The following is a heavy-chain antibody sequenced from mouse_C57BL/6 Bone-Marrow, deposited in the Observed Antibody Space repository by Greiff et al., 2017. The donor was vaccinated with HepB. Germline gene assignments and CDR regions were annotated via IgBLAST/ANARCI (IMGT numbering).Heavy chain of an antibody. CDR1: GFNINDYY. D-gene: IGHD3-2*02. J-gene: IGHJ2*01. Sequence: EVQLQQSGAELVKPGASVKLSCTASGFNINDYYMHWVKQRTEQGLEWIGRIDPEDGETTYAPKFQGKATITADTSSNTAYLQLSSLTSEDTAVYYCASSDSSGYVLYFDYWGQGTTLTVSS. CDR3: ASSDSSGYVLYFDY. V-gene: IGHV14-2*01. CDR2: IDPEDGET.